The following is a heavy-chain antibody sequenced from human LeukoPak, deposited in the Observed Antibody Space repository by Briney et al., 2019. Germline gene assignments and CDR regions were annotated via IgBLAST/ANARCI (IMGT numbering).Heavy chain of an antibody. Sequence: ASVKVSCKASGGTVSSYAISWVRQAPGQGLEWMGGIIPIFGTANYAQKFQGRVTITADESTSTAYMELSSLRSEDEAVYYCSRAHDSSGYYLGYWGQGTLVTVSS. D-gene: IGHD3-22*01. CDR3: SRAHDSSGYYLGY. CDR1: GGTVSSYA. CDR2: IIPIFGTA. J-gene: IGHJ4*02. V-gene: IGHV1-69*13.